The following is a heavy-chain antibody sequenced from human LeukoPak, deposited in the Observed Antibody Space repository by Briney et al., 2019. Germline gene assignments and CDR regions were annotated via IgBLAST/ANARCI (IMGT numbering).Heavy chain of an antibody. Sequence: SETLSLACTVSGDSISSSNSYWGWIRQAPGKGLEWVGSIYYSGNTYYNASLQSRVTISVDTSKNQFSLKLSSVTAADTAVYYCARLKMDSSGLIVDYWGQGTLVTVSS. CDR1: GDSISSSNSY. CDR3: ARLKMDSSGLIVDY. V-gene: IGHV4-39*01. CDR2: IYYSGNT. J-gene: IGHJ4*02. D-gene: IGHD3-22*01.